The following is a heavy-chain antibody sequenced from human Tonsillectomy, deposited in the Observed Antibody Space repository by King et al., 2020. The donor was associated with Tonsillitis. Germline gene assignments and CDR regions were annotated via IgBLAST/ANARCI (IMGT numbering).Heavy chain of an antibody. CDR2: VYYTGNT. J-gene: IGHJ5*02. CDR1: GDSISGGNYY. V-gene: IGHV4-39*07. Sequence: QLQESGPGLVKPSGTLSLSCSVSGDSISGGNYYWGWIRQPPGQGLEWIGSVYYTGNTYYNPSLKSRVTISVDTSKNRFSLRISSVTAADTAVYYWARHPVWWSDRRSVWFDPWGQGTLVTVSS. D-gene: IGHD2-21*01. CDR3: ARHPVWWSDRRSVWFDP.